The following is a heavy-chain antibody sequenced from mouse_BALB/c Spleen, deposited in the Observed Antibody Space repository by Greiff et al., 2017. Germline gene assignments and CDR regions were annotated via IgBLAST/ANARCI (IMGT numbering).Heavy chain of an antibody. J-gene: IGHJ3*01. CDR1: GFSLTNSG. CDR3: AKRDGYYPFAY. V-gene: IGHV2-6-6*01. CDR2: IWGDGST. Sequence: VMLVESGPGLVAPSQSLSITCTVSGFSLTNSGVHWVRQSPGKGLEWLGVIWGDGSTNYNSAFKSRLSISKDNSKSQVFLKMNSLQTDDTARYYCAKRDGYYPFAYWGQGTLVTVSA. D-gene: IGHD2-3*01.